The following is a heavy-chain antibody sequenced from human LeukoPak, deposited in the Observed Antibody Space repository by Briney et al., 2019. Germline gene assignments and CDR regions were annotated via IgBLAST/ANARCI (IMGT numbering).Heavy chain of an antibody. CDR2: INSDGSST. D-gene: IGHD3-22*01. Sequence: GGSLRLSCAASGFTFSSYWMHWVRQAPGKGLVWVSHINSDGSSTSYADSVKGRFTISRDNAKNTLYLQMNSLRAEDTAVYYCARERGHSSGPKLLLRREFDYWGQGTLVTVSS. CDR3: ARERGHSSGPKLLLRREFDY. V-gene: IGHV3-74*01. J-gene: IGHJ4*02. CDR1: GFTFSSYW.